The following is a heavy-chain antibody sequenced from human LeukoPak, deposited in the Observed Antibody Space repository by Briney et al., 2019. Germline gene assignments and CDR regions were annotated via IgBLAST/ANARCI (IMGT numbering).Heavy chain of an antibody. CDR1: GGSISSYY. J-gene: IGHJ3*02. CDR3: ASHCSGGSCYPDAFDI. V-gene: IGHV4-59*01. Sequence: NPSETLSLTCTVSGGSISSYYWSWIRQPPGKGLEWIGYIYYSGSTNYNPSLKSRVTISVDTSKNQFSLKLSSVTAADTAVYYCASHCSGGSCYPDAFDIWGQGTMVTVSS. D-gene: IGHD2-15*01. CDR2: IYYSGST.